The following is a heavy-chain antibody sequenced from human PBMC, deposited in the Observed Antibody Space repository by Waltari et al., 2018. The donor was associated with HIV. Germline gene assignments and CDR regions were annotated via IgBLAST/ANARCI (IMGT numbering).Heavy chain of an antibody. CDR1: GGSTNFYY. D-gene: IGHD5-12*01. Sequence: QVQLQESGPGLVKPSETLSLTCSVSGGSTNFYYWSWIRRPPGKGLEFSGYIYHSGSTNYHPARESRVTILLDSPKNQVSLKLTSMTAADTALYYCARSPRGYSGFDSWYFDIWGRGTLVTVSP. V-gene: IGHV4-59*01. CDR2: IYHSGST. J-gene: IGHJ2*01. CDR3: ARSPRGYSGFDSWYFDI.